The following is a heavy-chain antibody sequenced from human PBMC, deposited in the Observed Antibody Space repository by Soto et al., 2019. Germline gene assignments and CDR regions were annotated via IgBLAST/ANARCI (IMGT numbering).Heavy chain of an antibody. CDR1: GYTLTELS. J-gene: IGHJ4*02. CDR3: ARLYSSGWPRSYSDY. D-gene: IGHD6-19*01. CDR2: FDPEDGET. V-gene: IGHV1-24*01. Sequence: ASVKVSCKVSGYTLTELSMHWVRQAPGKGLEWMGGFDPEDGETIYAQKFQGRVTMTEDTSTDTAYMELSSLRSEDTAVYYCARLYSSGWPRSYSDYWGQGTLVTVSS.